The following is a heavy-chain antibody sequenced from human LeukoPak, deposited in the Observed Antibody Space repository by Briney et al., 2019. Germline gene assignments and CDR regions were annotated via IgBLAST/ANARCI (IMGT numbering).Heavy chain of an antibody. J-gene: IGHJ4*02. Sequence: ASVKVSCKASGYTFTGYYMHWVRQAPGEGLEWMGWISAYNGNTHYAQNLQGRVTMTTDTSTNTVYMELRNLRSDDTAVYYCVRGPMTMSSYYYDYWGQGTLVTVSS. CDR3: VRGPMTMSSYYYDY. CDR2: ISAYNGNT. CDR1: GYTFTGYY. V-gene: IGHV1-18*04. D-gene: IGHD3-22*01.